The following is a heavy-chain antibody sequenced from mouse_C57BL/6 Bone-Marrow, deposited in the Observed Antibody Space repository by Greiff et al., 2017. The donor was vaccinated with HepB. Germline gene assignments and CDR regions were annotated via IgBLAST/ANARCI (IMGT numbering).Heavy chain of an antibody. D-gene: IGHD1-1*01. V-gene: IGHV14-2*01. CDR2: IDPEDGET. CDR1: GFNIKDYY. J-gene: IGHJ1*03. Sequence: VQLQQSGAELVKPGASVKLSCTASGFNIKDYYMHWVKQRTEQGLEWIGRIDPEDGETKYAPKSQGKATITADTSSNTAYLQLSSLTSEDTAVYYCASIYYYGSSRYFDVWGTGTTVTVSS. CDR3: ASIYYYGSSRYFDV.